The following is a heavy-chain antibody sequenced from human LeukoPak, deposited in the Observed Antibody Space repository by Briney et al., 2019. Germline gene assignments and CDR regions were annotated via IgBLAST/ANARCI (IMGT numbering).Heavy chain of an antibody. J-gene: IGHJ6*04. Sequence: KPSETLSLTCTVSGGSFSSYYWSWIRQPAGKGLEWIGRIYNSGITDYNPSLKSRVTMSVDTSKNQFSLKLSSVTAADTAVYYCARVEMGSEVSCCFADVWGKGTTVTVSS. D-gene: IGHD2-2*01. CDR1: GGSFSSYY. V-gene: IGHV4-4*07. CDR3: ARVEMGSEVSCCFADV. CDR2: IYNSGIT.